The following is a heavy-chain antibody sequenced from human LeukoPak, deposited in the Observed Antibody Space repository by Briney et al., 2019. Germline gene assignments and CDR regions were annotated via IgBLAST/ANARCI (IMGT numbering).Heavy chain of an antibody. Sequence: SQTLSLTCAISGDSVSSNSAAWNWIRQSPSRGLEWLGRTYFRSKWYNDYAVSVKSRITINPDTSKNQFSLQLNSVTPEDTAVYYCARDTPTYNWNYRKTAGAFDIWGQGTMVTVSS. J-gene: IGHJ3*02. CDR2: TYFRSKWYN. CDR1: GDSVSSNSAA. D-gene: IGHD1-7*01. V-gene: IGHV6-1*01. CDR3: ARDTPTYNWNYRKTAGAFDI.